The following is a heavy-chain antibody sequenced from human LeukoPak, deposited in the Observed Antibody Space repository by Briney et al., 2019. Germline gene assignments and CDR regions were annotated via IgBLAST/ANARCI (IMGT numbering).Heavy chain of an antibody. J-gene: IGHJ5*02. CDR3: ARDLGIAARRGGYNWFDP. V-gene: IGHV4-31*03. CDR1: GGSISSGGYY. D-gene: IGHD6-6*01. CDR2: IYYSGST. Sequence: PQTLSLTCTVSGGSISSGGYYWSWIRQHPGKGLEWIGYIYYSGSTNYNPSLKSRVTISVDTSKNQFSLKLSSVTAADTAVYYCARDLGIAARRGGYNWFDPWGQGTLVTVSS.